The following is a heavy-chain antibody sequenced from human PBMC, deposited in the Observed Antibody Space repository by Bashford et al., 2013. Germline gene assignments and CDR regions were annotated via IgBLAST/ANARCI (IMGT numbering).Heavy chain of an antibody. CDR2: IRSKAYGGTT. D-gene: IGHD6-6*01. V-gene: IGHV3-49*04. CDR1: GFTFGDYA. CDR3: TRVNSIAVDYFDY. J-gene: IGHJ4*02. Sequence: GGSLRLSCTASGFTFGDYAMSWVRQAPGKGLEWVGFIRSKAYGGTTEYAASVKGRFTISRDDSKSIAYLQMNSLKTEDTAVYYCTRVNSIAVDYFDYWGQGTLVTVSS.